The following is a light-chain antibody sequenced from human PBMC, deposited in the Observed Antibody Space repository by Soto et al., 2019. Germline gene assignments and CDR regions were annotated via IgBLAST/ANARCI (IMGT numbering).Light chain of an antibody. J-gene: IGKJ4*01. CDR2: GAS. CDR1: QSVSSSY. CDR3: QHYRTT. Sequence: EIVLTQSPGTLSLSPGERATLSCRASQSVSSSYLAWYQQKPGQTPRQLIYGASSRATGIPDRFSGSGSGTAFSLTITRVEPEDFAVYYCQHYRTTFGGGTRVEIK. V-gene: IGKV3-20*01.